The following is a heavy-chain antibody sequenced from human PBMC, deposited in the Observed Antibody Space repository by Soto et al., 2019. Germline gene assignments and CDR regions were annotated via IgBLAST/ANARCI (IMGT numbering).Heavy chain of an antibody. J-gene: IGHJ4*02. D-gene: IGHD4-17*01. CDR2: IIPIFGTA. V-gene: IGHV1-69*06. CDR3: ARDDYGDNISFDY. CDR1: GGTFSSYA. Sequence: SVKVSCKASGGTFSSYAISWVRQAPGQGLEWMGGIIPIFGTANYAQKFQGRVTTTADKSTSTAYMELSSLRSEDTAVYYCARDDYGDNISFDYWGQGTLVTVSS.